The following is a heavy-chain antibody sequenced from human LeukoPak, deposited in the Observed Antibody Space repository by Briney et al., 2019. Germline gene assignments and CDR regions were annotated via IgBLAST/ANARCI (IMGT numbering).Heavy chain of an antibody. V-gene: IGHV4-34*01. J-gene: IGHJ4*02. CDR2: INHSGST. Sequence: SETLSLTCAVYGGSFSGYFWSWIRQPPGKGLEWIGEINHSGSTNYNPSLKSRVTISVDTSKNQFSLKLSSVTAADTAVYYCASSPVGATDYWGQGTLVTVSS. CDR3: ASSPVGATDY. D-gene: IGHD1-26*01. CDR1: GGSFSGYF.